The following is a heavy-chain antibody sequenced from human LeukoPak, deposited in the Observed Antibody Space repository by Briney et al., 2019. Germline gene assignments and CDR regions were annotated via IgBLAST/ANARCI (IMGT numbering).Heavy chain of an antibody. CDR1: GGSFSGYY. J-gene: IGHJ3*02. CDR3: ARWRHRIGYCSGGSCYYAFDI. CDR2: INHSGST. D-gene: IGHD2-15*01. Sequence: SETLSLTCAVYGGSFSGYYWSWIRQPPGKGLEWIGEINHSGSTNYNPSLKSRVTISVDTSKNQFSLKLSSVTAADTAVYYCARWRHRIGYCSGGSCYYAFDIWGQGTMVTVSS. V-gene: IGHV4-34*01.